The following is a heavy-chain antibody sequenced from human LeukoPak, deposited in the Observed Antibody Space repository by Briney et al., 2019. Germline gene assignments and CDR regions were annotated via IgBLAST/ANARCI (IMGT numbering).Heavy chain of an antibody. V-gene: IGHV3-74*01. Sequence: PGGSLRLSCAVSGLTFSDYWMHWVRQAPGKGLVWVARINADESATYYADSVKGRFTISRDNGKSTLYLQMNSLRAEDTAVYYCTPGGGQGTLVTVSP. J-gene: IGHJ4*02. D-gene: IGHD3-10*01. CDR1: GLTFSDYW. CDR2: INADESAT. CDR3: TPG.